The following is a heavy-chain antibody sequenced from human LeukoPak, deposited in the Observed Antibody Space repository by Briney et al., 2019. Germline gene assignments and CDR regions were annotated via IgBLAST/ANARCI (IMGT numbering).Heavy chain of an antibody. V-gene: IGHV4-4*07. CDR2: IYTSGST. CDR3: ARGSIVVVPAAIGDYYYYYGMDV. J-gene: IGHJ6*02. Sequence: SETLSLTCTVSGGSISSYYWSWIRQPAGKGLEWIGRIYTSGSTNYNPSLKSRVTMSVDTSKNQFSLKLSSVTAADTAVYYCARGSIVVVPAAIGDYYYYYGMDVWGQGTTVTVSS. CDR1: GGSISSYY. D-gene: IGHD2-2*02.